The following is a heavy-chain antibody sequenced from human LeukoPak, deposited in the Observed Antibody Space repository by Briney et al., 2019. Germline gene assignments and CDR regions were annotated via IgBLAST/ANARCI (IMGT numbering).Heavy chain of an antibody. J-gene: IGHJ6*03. CDR2: IYYSGST. CDR3: ARVWAPGYYYYMDV. V-gene: IGHV4-39*07. D-gene: IGHD3-16*01. CDR1: GGSISSSSYF. Sequence: SETLSLTCTVSGGSISSSSYFWGWVRQPAGKGLEWVGSIYYSGSTYYNPSLKSRVTISVDTSKNQFSLKLSSVTAADTAVYYCARVWAPGYYYYMDVWGKGTTVTVSS.